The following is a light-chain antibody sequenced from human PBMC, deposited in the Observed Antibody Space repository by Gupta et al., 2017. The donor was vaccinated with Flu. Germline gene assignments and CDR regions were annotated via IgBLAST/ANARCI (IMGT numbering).Light chain of an antibody. CDR1: TSDVGGYNS. Sequence: QSALTQPASVSGSPGQSITISCTGTTSDVGGYNSVSWYQQRPGTAPKLMIYDVSNRPSGISNRFSGSKSGNTASLIISGLQAEDEADYYCSSYTSGSTLVVAFGGGTKLTVL. CDR2: DVS. CDR3: SSYTSGSTLVVA. V-gene: IGLV2-14*01. J-gene: IGLJ2*01.